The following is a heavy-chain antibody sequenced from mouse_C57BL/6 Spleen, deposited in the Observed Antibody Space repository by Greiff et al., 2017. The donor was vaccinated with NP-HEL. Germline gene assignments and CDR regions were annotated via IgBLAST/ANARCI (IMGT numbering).Heavy chain of an antibody. J-gene: IGHJ1*03. CDR2: ISDGGSYT. Sequence: EVQLVESGGGLVKPGGSLKLSCAASGFTFSSYAMSWVRQTPEKRLEWVATISDGGSYTYYPDNVKGRFTISRDNAKNNLYLQMSQLKSEDTAMYYCARGEDYYGSSYGFYWYFDVWGTGTTVTVSS. CDR3: ARGEDYYGSSYGFYWYFDV. CDR1: GFTFSSYA. D-gene: IGHD1-1*01. V-gene: IGHV5-4*01.